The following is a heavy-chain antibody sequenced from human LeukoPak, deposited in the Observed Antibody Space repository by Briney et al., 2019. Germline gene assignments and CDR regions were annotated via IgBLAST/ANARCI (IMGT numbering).Heavy chain of an antibody. Sequence: ASVKVSCKASRYTFTGYYMHWVRQAPGQGLEWMGWINPNSGGTNYAQKFQGRVTMTRDTSISTAYMELSRLRSDDAAVYYCASEGGAAMGPIDYWGQGTLVTVSS. CDR3: ASEGGAAMGPIDY. V-gene: IGHV1-2*02. CDR2: INPNSGGT. D-gene: IGHD5-18*01. CDR1: RYTFTGYY. J-gene: IGHJ4*02.